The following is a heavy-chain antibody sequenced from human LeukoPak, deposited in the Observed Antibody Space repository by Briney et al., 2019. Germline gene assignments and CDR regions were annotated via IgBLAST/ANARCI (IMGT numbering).Heavy chain of an antibody. V-gene: IGHV3-74*01. CDR2: ITSDGRGT. CDR1: GFTVSSFW. CDR3: ARDIDY. J-gene: IGHJ4*02. Sequence: GGSLRLSCAASGFTVSSFWMNWVRQAKGKGLVWVSRITSDGRGTTYADSVKGRFTISRDNAKNTLYLQMNSLRAEDTAVYYCARDIDYWGQGTLVTVSS.